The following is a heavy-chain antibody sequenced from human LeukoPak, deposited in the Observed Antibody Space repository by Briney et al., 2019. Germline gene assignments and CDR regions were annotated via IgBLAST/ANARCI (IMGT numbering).Heavy chain of an antibody. J-gene: IGHJ4*02. CDR1: GLAFSSYS. Sequence: GGSLRLSCVASGLAFSSYSMHWVHQAPGKGLEWVGVISYDGSDEYYTDSVKGRFTISRDNSKNTVYLQMNSLRADDTAVYYCARDFTPEWFDIHWGQGTLVTVS. CDR3: ARDFTPEWFDIH. CDR2: ISYDGSDE. D-gene: IGHD3-3*01. V-gene: IGHV3-30*04.